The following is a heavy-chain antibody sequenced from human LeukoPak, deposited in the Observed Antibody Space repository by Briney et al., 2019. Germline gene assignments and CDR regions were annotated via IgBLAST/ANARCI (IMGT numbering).Heavy chain of an antibody. D-gene: IGHD4-17*01. CDR2: ISSYNGHT. Sequence: ASVKVSCKASGYRFTRYGISWVRQAPGQGLEWMGWISSYNGHTDYAQNFQGRVSMTTDTSTSTAYMELRRLRSDDTAVYYCARDGAPPMTTVTTDSHYHYGMDVWGQGTTVTVSS. CDR1: GYRFTRYG. J-gene: IGHJ6*02. CDR3: ARDGAPPMTTVTTDSHYHYGMDV. V-gene: IGHV1-18*01.